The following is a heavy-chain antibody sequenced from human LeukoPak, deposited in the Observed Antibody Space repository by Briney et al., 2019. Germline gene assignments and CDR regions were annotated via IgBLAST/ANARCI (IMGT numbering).Heavy chain of an antibody. J-gene: IGHJ2*01. D-gene: IGHD3-10*01. CDR3: ASQGHTGIVLLWFGELQPE. CDR2: ISGSGGST. CDR1: GFTFSSYA. V-gene: IGHV3-23*01. Sequence: GGSLGLSCAASGFTFSSYAMSWVRQAPGKGLEWVSAISGSGGSTYYADSVKGRFTISRDNSKNTLYLQMNSLRAEDTAVYYCASQGHTGIVLLWFGELQPEGGRGTLVTVSS.